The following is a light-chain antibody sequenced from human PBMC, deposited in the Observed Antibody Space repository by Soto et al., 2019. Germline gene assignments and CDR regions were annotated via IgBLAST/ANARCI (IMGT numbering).Light chain of an antibody. Sequence: QSVLTQPPSVSAAPGQNVTISCSGSSSNIGSNSVSWYWQLPGTAPRLLIYDNNKRPSGIPDQFSGSKSGTSAALDITGLQAWDEADYFCGTWDSSLTDVIFGGGTKLTVL. CDR1: SSNIGSNS. J-gene: IGLJ2*01. CDR2: DNN. V-gene: IGLV1-51*01. CDR3: GTWDSSLTDVI.